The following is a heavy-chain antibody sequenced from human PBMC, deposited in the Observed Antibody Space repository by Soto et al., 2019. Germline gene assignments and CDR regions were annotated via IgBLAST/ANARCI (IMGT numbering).Heavy chain of an antibody. CDR1: GYTFTSHG. D-gene: IGHD3-16*01. CDR2: ISVYNGNT. CDR3: ARGVSYNYVWGSRSSNCDF. J-gene: IGHJ4*02. Sequence: ASVKLSCTASGYTFTSHGISWVRQAPGQGLEWMGWISVYNGNTNYAQKLQGRVTMTADTSTTTAYMELRSLRSDDTAVYYCARGVSYNYVWGSRSSNCDFWGQGTLVTVSS. V-gene: IGHV1-18*01.